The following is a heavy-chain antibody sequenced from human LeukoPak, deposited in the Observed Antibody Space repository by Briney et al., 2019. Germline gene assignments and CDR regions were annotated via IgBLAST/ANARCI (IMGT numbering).Heavy chain of an antibody. D-gene: IGHD5-18*01. CDR1: GGSISNYY. CDR3: AREKYSYGFGY. CDR2: IYDSGDT. Sequence: SETLSLTCTVSGGSISNYYWNWIRQPPGKGLEWIGYIYDSGDTKYKPSLKSRVTMSVDTSKNQLSLSLNSVTASDTAVYYCAREKYSYGFGYWGQGTLVTVSS. J-gene: IGHJ4*02. V-gene: IGHV4-59*01.